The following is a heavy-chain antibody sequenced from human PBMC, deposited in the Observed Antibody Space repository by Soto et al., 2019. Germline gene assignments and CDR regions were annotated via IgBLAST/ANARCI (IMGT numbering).Heavy chain of an antibody. J-gene: IGHJ1*01. CDR1: GFTFISSG. V-gene: IGHV3-30*18. D-gene: IGHD2-15*01. CDR2: ISSDGINQ. CDR3: AKEETGYCNGGSCSSGYFHH. Sequence: QVQLVESGGGVVQPGGSLRLSCAASGFTFISSGMHWVRQAPGKGLEWVAVISSDGINQYYAYSVKGLFTISRDNSKNTLFLQMNSLGIEDTAVYYCAKEETGYCNGGSCSSGYFHHWGQGTLVTVSS.